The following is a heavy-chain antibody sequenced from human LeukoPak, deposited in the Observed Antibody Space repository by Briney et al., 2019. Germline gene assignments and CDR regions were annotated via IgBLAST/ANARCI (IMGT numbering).Heavy chain of an antibody. J-gene: IGHJ4*02. V-gene: IGHV1-2*02. CDR1: GYTFTGYY. CDR3: AVRGWSYDSSGYYYRWQSKQEEFDY. CDR2: INPNSGGT. D-gene: IGHD3-22*01. Sequence: ASVKVSCKASGYTFTGYYMHWVRQAPGQGLEWMGWINPNSGGTNYAQKFQGRVTMTRDTSISTAYMELSRLRSDDTAVYYCAVRGWSYDSSGYYYRWQSKQEEFDYWGQGTLVTVSS.